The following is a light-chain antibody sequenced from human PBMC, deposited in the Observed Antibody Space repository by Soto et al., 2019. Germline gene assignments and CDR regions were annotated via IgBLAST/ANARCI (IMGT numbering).Light chain of an antibody. J-gene: IGLJ2*01. CDR1: SSNIGAGYD. V-gene: IGLV1-40*01. Sequence: QSVLTQPPSVSGAPGQRVTISCTGSSSNIGAGYDVHWYQQLPGTAPKLLIHGNTNRPSGVPDRFSGSKSGTSASLAITGLQAEDEADYYCQSYDSSLSRVVVFGGGTKLTVL. CDR2: GNT. CDR3: QSYDSSLSRVVV.